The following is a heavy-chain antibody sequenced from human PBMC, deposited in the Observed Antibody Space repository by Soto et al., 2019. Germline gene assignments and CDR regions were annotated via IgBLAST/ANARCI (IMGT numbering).Heavy chain of an antibody. CDR2: ISYDGNNK. J-gene: IGHJ4*02. Sequence: LRLSCAASGFTFNSYGMHWVRQAPDKGLEWVALISYDGNNKYYADSVKGRFTISRDNSKNTLFLQMNSLRAEDTAVYYCAKDLMAVAEYYFHYWGQGTLVTVSS. CDR1: GFTFNSYG. CDR3: AKDLMAVAEYYFHY. D-gene: IGHD6-19*01. V-gene: IGHV3-30*18.